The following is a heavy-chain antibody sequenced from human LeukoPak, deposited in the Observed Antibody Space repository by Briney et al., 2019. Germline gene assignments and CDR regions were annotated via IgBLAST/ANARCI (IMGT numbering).Heavy chain of an antibody. D-gene: IGHD6-6*01. Sequence: GGSLRLSCAVSGFTFNNYWMSWVRQAPGKGLEWVANIKQDGSEKYYVGSVRGRFTISRDNAKKSLYLQMNSLRAEDTAVYYCARVRSSLSYDYWGQGTLVTVS. CDR3: ARVRSSLSYDY. CDR1: GFTFNNYW. CDR2: IKQDGSEK. J-gene: IGHJ4*02. V-gene: IGHV3-7*05.